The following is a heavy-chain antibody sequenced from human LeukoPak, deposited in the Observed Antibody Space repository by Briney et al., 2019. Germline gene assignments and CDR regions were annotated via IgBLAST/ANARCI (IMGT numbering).Heavy chain of an antibody. CDR1: GYSINSGYY. J-gene: IGHJ5*02. CDR3: ARQGGSYWNWFDP. D-gene: IGHD2-15*01. CDR2: IYHSGNT. Sequence: SETLSLTCAVSGYSINSGYYWGWIRQPPGKGLDWIGSIYHSGNTYYNPSLKSRVTISVDTSKNQFSLKLSSVTAADTAVYYCARQGGSYWNWFDPWGQGTLVTVSS. V-gene: IGHV4-38-2*01.